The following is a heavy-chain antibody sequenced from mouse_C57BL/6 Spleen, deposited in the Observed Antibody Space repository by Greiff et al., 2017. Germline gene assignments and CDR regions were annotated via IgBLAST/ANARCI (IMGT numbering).Heavy chain of an antibody. CDR3: ARSEYYGSSYVRENYAMDY. Sequence: QVQLKESGAELAKPGASVKLSCKASGYTFTSYWMHWVKQRPGQGLEWIGYINPSSGYTKYNQKFKDKATLTADKSSSTAYMQLSSLTYEDSAVYYGARSEYYGSSYVRENYAMDYWGQGTSVTVSS. CDR2: INPSSGYT. CDR1: GYTFTSYW. D-gene: IGHD1-1*01. J-gene: IGHJ4*01. V-gene: IGHV1-7*01.